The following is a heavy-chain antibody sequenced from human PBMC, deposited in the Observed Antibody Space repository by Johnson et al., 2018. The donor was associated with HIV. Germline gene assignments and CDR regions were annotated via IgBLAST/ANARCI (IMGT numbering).Heavy chain of an antibody. CDR2: ISYDGSNK. CDR1: GFTFRNYA. CDR3: AKAIGDAFDI. Sequence: QVQLVESGGGLVKPGGSLRVSCAASGFTFRNYAMHWVRQAPGKGLEWVAVISYDGSNKYYADSVKGRFTISRDNSKNTLYLQMNSLRAEDTAVYYCAKAIGDAFDIWGQGTMVTVSS. V-gene: IGHV3-30*18. D-gene: IGHD2/OR15-2a*01. J-gene: IGHJ3*02.